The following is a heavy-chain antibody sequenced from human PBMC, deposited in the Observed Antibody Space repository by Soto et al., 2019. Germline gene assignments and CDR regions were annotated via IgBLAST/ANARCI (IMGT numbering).Heavy chain of an antibody. CDR1: GFSLSTSGVG. D-gene: IGHD3-22*01. CDR3: AHRRRYYDSSGYYYLDY. Sequence: QITLKESGPPLVKPTQTLTLTCTFSGFSLSTSGVGVGWIRQPPGKALEWLALIYWDDDKRYSPSLKSRLTITKDPSKNQVVLTMTNMDPVDTATYYCAHRRRYYDSSGYYYLDYWGQGTLVTVSS. J-gene: IGHJ4*02. CDR2: IYWDDDK. V-gene: IGHV2-5*02.